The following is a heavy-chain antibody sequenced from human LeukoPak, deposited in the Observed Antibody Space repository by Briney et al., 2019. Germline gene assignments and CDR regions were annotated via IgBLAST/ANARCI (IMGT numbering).Heavy chain of an antibody. CDR2: ISSSSSYI. V-gene: IGHV3-21*01. Sequence: GGSLRLSCAASGFTFSSYSMNWVRQAPGKGREWVSSISSSSSYIYYADSVKGRFTISRDNAKNSLYLQKDSLRAEDTAVYYCARAVGGSSSWYRPNWFDPWGQGTLVTVSS. D-gene: IGHD6-13*01. CDR1: GFTFSSYS. J-gene: IGHJ5*02. CDR3: ARAVGGSSSWYRPNWFDP.